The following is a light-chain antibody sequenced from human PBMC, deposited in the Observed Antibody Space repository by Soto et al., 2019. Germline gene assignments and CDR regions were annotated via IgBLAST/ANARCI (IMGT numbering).Light chain of an antibody. V-gene: IGKV3D-15*01. CDR1: QVIGSRY. CDR2: GAS. CDR3: QQYNNWPRT. J-gene: IGKJ1*01. Sequence: EIVMTQSPGTLSLSPGERATISCRASQVIGSRYLAWYHQKSGQAPRLLIYGASSRATGIPDRFSGSGSGTEFTLTINSLQSEDFAVYYCQQYNNWPRTFGQGTKVEIK.